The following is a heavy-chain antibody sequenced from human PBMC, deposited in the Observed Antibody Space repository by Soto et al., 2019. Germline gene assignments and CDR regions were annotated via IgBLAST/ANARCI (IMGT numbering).Heavy chain of an antibody. J-gene: IGHJ4*02. V-gene: IGHV4-31*03. Sequence: QVQLQESGPGRVKPSQTLSLTCTVSGGPISSGGYYWSWIRHHPGKGLEWIGYIYYSGSTYYNPSPKCRVTTSVDTSKNQFSLKLSSVTAADTAVYYCARSGYSYGPNPLLYWGQGTLVTVSS. CDR1: GGPISSGGYY. CDR3: ARSGYSYGPNPLLY. CDR2: IYYSGST. D-gene: IGHD5-18*01.